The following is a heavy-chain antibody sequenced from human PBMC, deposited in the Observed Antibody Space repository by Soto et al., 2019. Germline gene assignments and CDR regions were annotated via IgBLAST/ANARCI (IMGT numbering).Heavy chain of an antibody. CDR1: GFTFSSYS. CDR2: ISTTSSFI. V-gene: IGHV3-21*02. D-gene: IGHD4-17*01. Sequence: EVQLVESGGGLVKPGGSLRLSCAASGFTFSSYSMNWVRQAPGKGLEWVSSISTTSSFIYSADSVKGRFTISRDNAKNSLYLQMNSLRAEYTAVYYCAREGSLYVDSVSNCFEYCVQGTLVTVSS. J-gene: IGHJ4*02. CDR3: AREGSLYVDSVSNCFEY.